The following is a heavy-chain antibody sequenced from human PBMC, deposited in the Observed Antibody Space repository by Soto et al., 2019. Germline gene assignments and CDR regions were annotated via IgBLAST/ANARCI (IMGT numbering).Heavy chain of an antibody. CDR1: GGTFSSYA. J-gene: IGHJ4*02. V-gene: IGHV1-69*01. D-gene: IGHD4-17*01. Sequence: SVKVSCKASGGTFSSYAISWVRQAPGQRLEWMGGIIPIFGTENDEQKSQGRVTITADESTSTAYMELSSLRSEDTAVYYCARTYGGNPYSFDYWGQGTLVTVSS. CDR3: ARTYGGNPYSFDY. CDR2: IIPIFGTE.